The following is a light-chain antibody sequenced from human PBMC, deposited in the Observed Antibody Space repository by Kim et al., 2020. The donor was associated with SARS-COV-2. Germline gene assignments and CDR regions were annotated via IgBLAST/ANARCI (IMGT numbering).Light chain of an antibody. V-gene: IGKV3-20*01. Sequence: PGETATLSRRASQSVSSSYLAWYQQNPGQAPRLLIYGASSRATGIPDRFSGSGSGTDFTLTISRLEPEDFAVYYCQQYGSSPGFTFGPGTKVDIK. CDR1: QSVSSSY. J-gene: IGKJ3*01. CDR3: QQYGSSPGFT. CDR2: GAS.